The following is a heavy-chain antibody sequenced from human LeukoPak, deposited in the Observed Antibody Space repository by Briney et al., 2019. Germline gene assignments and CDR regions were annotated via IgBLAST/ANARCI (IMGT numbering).Heavy chain of an antibody. CDR3: ARKADYGDYLDY. Sequence: SVKVSCKASGGTFSSYAISWVRQAPGQGLEWMGGIIPIFGTANYAQKFQGRVTITADESTSTAYMELSSLRSEDTAVYYCARKADYGDYLDYWGQGTLVTVSS. CDR2: IIPIFGTA. J-gene: IGHJ4*02. V-gene: IGHV1-69*13. CDR1: GGTFSSYA. D-gene: IGHD4-17*01.